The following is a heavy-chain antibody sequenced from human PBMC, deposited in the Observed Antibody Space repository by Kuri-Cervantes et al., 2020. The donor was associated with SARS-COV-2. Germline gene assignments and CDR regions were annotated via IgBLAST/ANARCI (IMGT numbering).Heavy chain of an antibody. CDR1: GGSISSSGYY. CDR3: ARQEAAATVRYYYYMDV. V-gene: IGHV4-39*01. CDR2: IYDSGST. Sequence: SETLSLTCTVSGGSISSSGYYWGWIRQPPGKGLEWIGNIYDSGSTYYNPSLKSRVTISVDTSKNQFSLKLSSVTAADTAVYYCARQEAAATVRYYYYMDVWGKGTTVTVSS. D-gene: IGHD6-25*01. J-gene: IGHJ6*03.